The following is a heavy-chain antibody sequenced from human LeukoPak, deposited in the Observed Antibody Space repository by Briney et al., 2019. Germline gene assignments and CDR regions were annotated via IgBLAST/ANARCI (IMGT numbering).Heavy chain of an antibody. CDR1: GFTFNNYE. J-gene: IGHJ6*02. V-gene: IGHV3-48*03. CDR2: ISTSGSTI. D-gene: IGHD2-8*01. Sequence: PGGSLRLSCAASGFTFNNYEMNWVRQAPGKGLEWVSYISTSGSTIYYADSVKGRFTISRDNAKNSLYLQMNSLRAEDTAVYYCASYRTNGVCDHYYYYGMDVWGQGTTVTVSS. CDR3: ASYRTNGVCDHYYYYGMDV.